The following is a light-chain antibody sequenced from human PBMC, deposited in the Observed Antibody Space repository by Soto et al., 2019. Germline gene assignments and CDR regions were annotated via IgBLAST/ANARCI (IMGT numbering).Light chain of an antibody. CDR2: NDN. J-gene: IGLJ2*01. Sequence: QSVLTQPPSASGTPGQRVTISCSGSGSNIGSNPVNWYQQVPGKAPKLLIYNDNLRPSGVPDQFSGSKSGTSASLAISGLQAEDEAQYYCAAWDADHNGEVFGGGTKLTVL. V-gene: IGLV1-44*01. CDR1: GSNIGSNP. CDR3: AAWDADHNGEV.